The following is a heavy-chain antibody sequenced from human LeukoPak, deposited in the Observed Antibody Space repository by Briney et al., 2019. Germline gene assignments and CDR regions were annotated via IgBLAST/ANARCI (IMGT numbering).Heavy chain of an antibody. CDR3: ACRSRWPQVAIDY. D-gene: IGHD2-15*01. V-gene: IGHV3-66*01. CDR1: GLSVSSNY. Sequence: PGGSLRLSCAASGLSVSSNYMTWVRQAPGKGLEWVSIIYSGGDTYYADSLKGRFTISRDSPKNTLYLQMNSLRPEDTAVYYCACRSRWPQVAIDYWGQGTLVTVSS. J-gene: IGHJ4*02. CDR2: IYSGGDT.